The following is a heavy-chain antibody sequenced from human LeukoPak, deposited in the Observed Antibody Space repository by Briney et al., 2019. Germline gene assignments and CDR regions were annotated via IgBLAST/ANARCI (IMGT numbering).Heavy chain of an antibody. J-gene: IGHJ3*02. CDR3: ARRVQYGDYAFDI. V-gene: IGHV4-4*02. CDR1: GGSISSSNW. Sequence: SETLSLTCAVSGGSISSSNWWSWVRQPPGKGLEWIGEIYHSGSTNYNPSLKSRVTISVDKSKNQFSLKLSSVTAADTAVYYCARRVQYGDYAFDIWGQGTVVTVSS. D-gene: IGHD4-17*01. CDR2: IYHSGST.